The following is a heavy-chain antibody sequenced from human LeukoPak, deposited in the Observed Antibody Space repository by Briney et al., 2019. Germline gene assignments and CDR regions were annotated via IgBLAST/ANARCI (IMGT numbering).Heavy chain of an antibody. D-gene: IGHD1-26*01. Sequence: GGSLRLSCAASGFTFSSYGMHWVRQAPGKGLEWVSAISGSGGSTYYADSVKGRFTISRDNSKNTLYLQMNSLRAEDTAVYYCAKLVGATAGNDYWGQGTLVTVSS. J-gene: IGHJ4*02. CDR2: ISGSGGST. V-gene: IGHV3-23*01. CDR3: AKLVGATAGNDY. CDR1: GFTFSSYG.